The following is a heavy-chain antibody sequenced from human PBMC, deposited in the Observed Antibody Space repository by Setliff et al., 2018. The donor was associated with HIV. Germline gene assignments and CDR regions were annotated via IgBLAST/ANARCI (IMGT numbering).Heavy chain of an antibody. CDR3: ARVPSRYCSSTTCPFFFDQ. CDR1: GYTFSDHY. CDR2: INPSSGGT. J-gene: IGHJ4*02. D-gene: IGHD2-2*01. V-gene: IGHV1-2*02. Sequence: ASVKVSCKASGYTFSDHYIQWVRQAPGQGLEWMGWINPSSGGTKFAQKFQGRVTMTRDTSINTAYMEMSRLRYDDTAVYYCARVPSRYCSSTTCPFFFDQWGQGTLVTVSS.